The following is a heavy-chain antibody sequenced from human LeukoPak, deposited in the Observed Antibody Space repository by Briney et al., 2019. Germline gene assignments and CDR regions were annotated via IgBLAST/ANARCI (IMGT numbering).Heavy chain of an antibody. CDR2: IYYSGST. D-gene: IGHD4-17*01. V-gene: IGHV4-38-2*02. CDR3: AIYPKGGDYDV. J-gene: IGHJ4*02. CDR1: GYSISSGYY. Sequence: SSETLSLTCTVSGYSISSGYYWGWIRQPPGQGLEWIGSIYYSGSTYYNPSLKSRVTISVDTSKNQFSLKLSSVTAADTAVYYCAIYPKGGDYDVWGQGTLVTVSS.